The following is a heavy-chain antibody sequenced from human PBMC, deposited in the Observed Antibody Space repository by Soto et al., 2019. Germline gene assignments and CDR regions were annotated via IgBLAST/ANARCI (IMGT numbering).Heavy chain of an antibody. Sequence: EVQLLESGGGLVQPGGSLRLSCAASGFTFSSYAMSWVRQAPGKGLEWVSAITGSGDSTYYADSVKGRFTVSRDNSKYTLYLQMNSLRAEDTAVYYCAKVFVFTIREGFDYWGLGTLVTVSS. J-gene: IGHJ4*02. CDR3: AKVFVFTIREGFDY. CDR2: ITGSGDST. CDR1: GFTFSSYA. V-gene: IGHV3-23*01. D-gene: IGHD3-3*01.